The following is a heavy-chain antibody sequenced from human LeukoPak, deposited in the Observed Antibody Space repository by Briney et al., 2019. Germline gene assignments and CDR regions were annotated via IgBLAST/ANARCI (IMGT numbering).Heavy chain of an antibody. D-gene: IGHD3-10*01. CDR3: ARDGSAYGSGSIDAFDI. J-gene: IGHJ3*02. CDR1: GFTFSSYS. V-gene: IGHV3-7*01. Sequence: PGGSLRLSCAASGFTFSSYSMSWVRQAPGKGLEWVANIKQDGSEKYYVDSVKGRFTISRDNAKNSLYLQMNSLRVEDTAVYYCARDGSAYGSGSIDAFDIWGQGTMVTVSS. CDR2: IKQDGSEK.